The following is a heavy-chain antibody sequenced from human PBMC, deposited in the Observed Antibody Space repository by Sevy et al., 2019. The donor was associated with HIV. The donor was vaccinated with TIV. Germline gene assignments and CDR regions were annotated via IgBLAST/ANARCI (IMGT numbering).Heavy chain of an antibody. CDR1: GFTFSPYW. D-gene: IGHD1-26*01. Sequence: GGSLRLSCAASGFTFSPYWMTWVRQAPGKGLEGVANIRPDGSEKYYVDSVKGRFTISRDKAKNSLYLQMNSLRADDTAMYYCARGVGLDCWGQGALVTVSS. V-gene: IGHV3-7*01. CDR3: ARGVGLDC. CDR2: IRPDGSEK. J-gene: IGHJ4*02.